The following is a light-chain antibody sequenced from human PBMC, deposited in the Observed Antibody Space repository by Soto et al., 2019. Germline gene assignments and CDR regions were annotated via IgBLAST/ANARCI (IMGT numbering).Light chain of an antibody. CDR2: GAS. V-gene: IGKV3-15*01. CDR3: LQHNPFPFN. CDR1: QSVGSN. Sequence: EIVMTQSPATLSVSPGERATLSCRASQSVGSNLAWYQQKPGQAPRLLIYGASTRATGIPARFSGSGSGTEFTLTISSPQPEDFATYYCLQHNPFPFNFGPGTRVD. J-gene: IGKJ3*01.